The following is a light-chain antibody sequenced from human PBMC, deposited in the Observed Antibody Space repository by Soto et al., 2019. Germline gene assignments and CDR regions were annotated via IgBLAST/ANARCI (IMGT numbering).Light chain of an antibody. J-gene: IGKJ4*01. CDR2: AAS. V-gene: IGKV1-9*01. Sequence: DTQLIQSPSFLSASVGDRVTITCRASQDVSRSVGWYQQKPGKAPKLLISAASTLHSGVPSRFSGSGSGTDFSLTISSLQPEDFATYYCQQLWTYPLTFGGGTKVEL. CDR1: QDVSRS. CDR3: QQLWTYPLT.